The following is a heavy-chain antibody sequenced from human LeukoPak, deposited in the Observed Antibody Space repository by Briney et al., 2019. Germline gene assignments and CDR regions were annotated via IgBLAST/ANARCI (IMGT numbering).Heavy chain of an antibody. CDR2: IYYSGST. Sequence: PSETLSLTCTVSGGSISSSSYYWGWIRQPPGKGLEWIGSIYYSGSTYYNPSLKSRVTISVDTSKNQFSLKLSSVTAADTAVYYCARGIYVRGSYRTMNDAFDIWGQGTMVTVSS. V-gene: IGHV4-39*07. CDR1: GGSISSSSYY. J-gene: IGHJ3*02. D-gene: IGHD3-16*02. CDR3: ARGIYVRGSYRTMNDAFDI.